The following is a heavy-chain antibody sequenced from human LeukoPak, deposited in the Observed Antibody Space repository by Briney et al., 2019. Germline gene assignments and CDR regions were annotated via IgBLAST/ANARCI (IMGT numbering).Heavy chain of an antibody. V-gene: IGHV4-59*01. Sequence: SETLSLTCTVSGGSISSYYWSWIRQPPGKGLEWIGYIYYSGSTNYNPSLKSRVTISVDTSKNQFSLKLSSVTAADTAVYYCARDEPATVLAPWGQGTLVTVSS. CDR2: IYYSGST. J-gene: IGHJ5*02. CDR1: GGSISSYY. D-gene: IGHD2-2*01. CDR3: ARDEPATVLAP.